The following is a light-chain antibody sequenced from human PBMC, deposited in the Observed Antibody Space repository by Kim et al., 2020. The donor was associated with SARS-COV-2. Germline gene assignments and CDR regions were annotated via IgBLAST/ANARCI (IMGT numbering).Light chain of an antibody. CDR2: EDN. CDR1: IGSHDSEY. V-gene: IGLV6-57*03. J-gene: IGLJ3*02. Sequence: RNIGSHDSEYVHWYHQRPGSAPPNVIYEDNQRPAGDPERFSGSIDSSSNSASLTISGLKTEDEGDYYCQSYDSGNLWVFGGGTQLTVL. CDR3: QSYDSGNLWV.